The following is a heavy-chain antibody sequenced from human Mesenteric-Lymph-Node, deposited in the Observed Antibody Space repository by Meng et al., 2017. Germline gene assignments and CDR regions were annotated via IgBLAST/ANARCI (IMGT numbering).Heavy chain of an antibody. D-gene: IGHD3-10*01. CDR2: ISSSGSTI. V-gene: IGHV3-11*04. CDR1: GFTFSTHA. J-gene: IGHJ3*02. CDR3: ARDRADPLFAFDI. Sequence: QAELVASGGGVVQPGRSLRLSCAAFGFTFSTHAMSWIRQAPGKGLEWVSYISSSGSTIYYADSVKGRFTISRDNAKNSLYLQMNSLRAEDTAVYYCARDRADPLFAFDIWGQGTMVTVSS.